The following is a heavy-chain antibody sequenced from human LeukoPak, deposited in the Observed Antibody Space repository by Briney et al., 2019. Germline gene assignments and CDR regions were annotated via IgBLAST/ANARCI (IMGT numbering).Heavy chain of an antibody. J-gene: IGHJ4*02. Sequence: PGGSLRLSCAASGFTFSSYSMNWVRQVPGKGLEWVSSISSSSSYIYYADSVKGRFTISRDNAKNSLYLQMNSLRAEDTAVYYCATYDSSGYSPFDYWGQGTLVTVSS. V-gene: IGHV3-21*01. CDR3: ATYDSSGYSPFDY. D-gene: IGHD3-22*01. CDR2: ISSSSSYI. CDR1: GFTFSSYS.